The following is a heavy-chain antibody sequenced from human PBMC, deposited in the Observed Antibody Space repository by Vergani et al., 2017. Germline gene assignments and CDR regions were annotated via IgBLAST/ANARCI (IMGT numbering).Heavy chain of an antibody. V-gene: IGHV5-51*01. Sequence: EVQLVQSGAEVKKPGEPVKISCKCSGNNFTDYWIGWVRQMAGKGLEWMGIIYPRDSDTRYSPSFQGQVTISADKSINTAYLQWSSLKASDTAMYYCGIKYSGSWYAPFDYWGQGTLVTVSS. CDR1: GNNFTDYW. CDR3: GIKYSGSWYAPFDY. CDR2: IYPRDSDT. J-gene: IGHJ4*02. D-gene: IGHD6-13*01.